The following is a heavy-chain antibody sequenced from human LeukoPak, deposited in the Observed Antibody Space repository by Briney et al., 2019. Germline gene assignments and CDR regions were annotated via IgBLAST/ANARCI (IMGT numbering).Heavy chain of an antibody. Sequence: GSLRLSCVASGFTFSNYWMSWVRQAPGKGLEWIGRIYTSGSTNYNPSLKSRVTISVDTSKNQFSLKLSSVTAADTAVYYCARQLGYCSSTSCTNFDYWGQGTLVTVSS. CDR1: GFTFSNYW. CDR2: IYTSGST. V-gene: IGHV4-59*08. CDR3: ARQLGYCSSTSCTNFDY. D-gene: IGHD2-2*01. J-gene: IGHJ4*02.